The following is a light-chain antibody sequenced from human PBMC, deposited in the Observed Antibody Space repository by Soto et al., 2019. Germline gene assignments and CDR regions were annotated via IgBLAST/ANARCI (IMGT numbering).Light chain of an antibody. Sequence: DIQMTQSPSTLSGSVGDRVTITCRASQTISSWLAWYQQKPGKAPKLLIYKASTLKSGVPSRFSGSGSGTKFTLTVSSLQPDDFATYYCQHYNSYSEVFGQGTKVELK. CDR2: KAS. CDR3: QHYNSYSEV. V-gene: IGKV1-5*03. CDR1: QTISSW. J-gene: IGKJ1*01.